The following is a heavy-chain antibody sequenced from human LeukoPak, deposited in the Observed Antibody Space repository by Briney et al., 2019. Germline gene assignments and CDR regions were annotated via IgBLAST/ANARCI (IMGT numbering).Heavy chain of an antibody. CDR1: GGSISSGGYY. V-gene: IGHV4-30-2*01. Sequence: SKTLSLTCTVSGGSISSGGYYWSWIRQPPGKGLEWTGYIYHSGSTYYNPSLKSRVTISVDRSKNQFSLKLSSVTAADTAVYYCARTPDDYGDYEHDYWGQGTLVTVSS. CDR3: ARTPDDYGDYEHDY. D-gene: IGHD4-17*01. J-gene: IGHJ4*02. CDR2: IYHSGST.